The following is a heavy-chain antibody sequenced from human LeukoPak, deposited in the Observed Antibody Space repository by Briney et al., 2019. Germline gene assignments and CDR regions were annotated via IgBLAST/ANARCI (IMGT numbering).Heavy chain of an antibody. Sequence: GGSLRLSCAASGFTFSSYGMHWVRQAPGKGLEWVAVISYDGSNRYYADSVKGRFTISRDNSKNTLYLQMNSLRAEDTAVYYCAKDRGRYFDYWGQGTLVTVSS. CDR1: GFTFSSYG. CDR3: AKDRGRYFDY. J-gene: IGHJ4*02. V-gene: IGHV3-30*18. CDR2: ISYDGSNR.